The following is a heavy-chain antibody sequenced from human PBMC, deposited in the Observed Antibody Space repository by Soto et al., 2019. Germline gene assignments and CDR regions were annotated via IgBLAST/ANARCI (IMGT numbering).Heavy chain of an antibody. V-gene: IGHV1-18*04. CDR3: ARTGGGMAARPLEY. D-gene: IGHD6-6*01. J-gene: IGHJ4*02. CDR1: GYMFTTSG. Sequence: QVQLVQSGGEVKKPGASLEVSCRTSGYMFTTSGMSWVRQAPGQGLEWMAWISAYNGNKKYAQKFQGRVTMTTDTSTSTVSMELRNLTSDDTGTYFCARTGGGMAARPLEYWGQGTLVTVSS. CDR2: ISAYNGNK.